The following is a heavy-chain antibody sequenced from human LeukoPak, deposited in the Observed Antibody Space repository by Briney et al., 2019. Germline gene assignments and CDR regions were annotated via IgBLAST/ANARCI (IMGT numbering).Heavy chain of an antibody. J-gene: IGHJ4*02. V-gene: IGHV1-18*01. D-gene: IGHD3-22*01. Sequence: ASVKVSCKASGYTFTCYGISWVRQAPGQGLEWMGWISAYNGNTNYAQKLQGRVTMTTDTSTSTAYMELRSLRSDDTAVYYCARAQNYYDSSGLDYWAREPWSPSPQ. CDR2: ISAYNGNT. CDR1: GYTFTCYG. CDR3: ARAQNYYDSSGLDY.